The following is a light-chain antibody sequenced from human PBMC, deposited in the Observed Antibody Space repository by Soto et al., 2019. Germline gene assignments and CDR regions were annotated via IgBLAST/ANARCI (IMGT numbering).Light chain of an antibody. CDR1: QGVSRK. J-gene: IGKJ4*01. V-gene: IGKV3-15*01. CDR2: GAS. CDR3: QQYHTWPIT. Sequence: DIVMTQSPATLSVAPGERVTFSCRASQGVSRKLAWYQHKPGQAPRLLISGASTGATGIPARFSGSGSGTEFTLTISSLQSEDCAIYNCQQYHTWPITFGGGTKVEIK.